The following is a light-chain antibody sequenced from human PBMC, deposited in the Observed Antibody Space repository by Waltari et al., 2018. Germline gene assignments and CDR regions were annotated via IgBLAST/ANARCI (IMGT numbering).Light chain of an antibody. CDR1: SSDVGAYNY. CDR3: ISYAGNNKYV. CDR2: EVT. V-gene: IGLV2-8*01. Sequence: QSALTQPPSASGSPGQSVTISCTGTSSDVGAYNYVSWYQQYPDKAPRLMIYEVTKRPSGVPERFSGSKSGITASLTVSGLQAEDEADYYCISYAGNNKYVLGAGTKVTV. J-gene: IGLJ1*01.